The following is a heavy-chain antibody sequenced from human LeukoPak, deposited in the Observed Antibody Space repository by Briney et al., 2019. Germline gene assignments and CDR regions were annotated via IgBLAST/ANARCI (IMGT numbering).Heavy chain of an antibody. CDR3: ARGQPRDSYYDILTGYTGNDY. CDR1: GGSISSSSYY. V-gene: IGHV4-39*07. CDR2: IYYSGST. J-gene: IGHJ4*02. D-gene: IGHD3-9*01. Sequence: SETLSLTCTVSGGSISSSSYYWGWIRQPPGKGLEWIGSIYYSGSTYYNPSLKSRVTISVDTSKNQFSLKLSSVTAADTAVYYCARGQPRDSYYDILTGYTGNDYWGQGTLVTVSS.